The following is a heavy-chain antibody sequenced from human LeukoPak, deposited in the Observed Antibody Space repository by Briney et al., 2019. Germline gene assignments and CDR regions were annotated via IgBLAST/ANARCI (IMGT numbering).Heavy chain of an antibody. J-gene: IGHJ4*02. CDR1: GGSFGNYY. Sequence: SETLSLTCTVYGGSFGNYYWSWIRQPPGKGLEWIAEINQGGDTNYNPSLKSRVTISLDTSKNQFSLKLSSVSAADTAVYYCAIGPGGYYFDYWGQGTLVTVSS. D-gene: IGHD3-3*01. CDR3: AIGPGGYYFDY. CDR2: INQGGDT. V-gene: IGHV4-34*01.